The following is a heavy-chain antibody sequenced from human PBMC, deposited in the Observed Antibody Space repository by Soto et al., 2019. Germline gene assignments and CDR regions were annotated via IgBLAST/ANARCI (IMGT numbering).Heavy chain of an antibody. V-gene: IGHV4-31*03. D-gene: IGHD2-8*01. CDR3: ARDPMLEPVWFDP. CDR2: IYYSGST. Sequence: TLSLTGTVSGGSISSGGYYWSWIRQHPGKGLEWIGYIYYSGSTYYKPSLKSRVTISVDTSKNQFSLKLSSVTAADTAVYYCARDPMLEPVWFDPWGQGTLVTVSS. CDR1: GGSISSGGYY. J-gene: IGHJ5*02.